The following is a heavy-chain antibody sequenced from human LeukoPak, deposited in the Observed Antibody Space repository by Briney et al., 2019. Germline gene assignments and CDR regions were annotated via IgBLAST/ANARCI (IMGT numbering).Heavy chain of an antibody. CDR3: ARVFLRDGYNWGFDY. CDR2: INLNSGGT. CDR1: GYTFTGYY. Sequence: ASVKVSCKASGYTFTGYYMHWVRQAPGQGLEWMGWINLNSGGTNYAQKFQGRVTMTRDTSISTAYMELSRLRSDDTAVYYCARVFLRDGYNWGFDYWGQGTLVTVSS. D-gene: IGHD5-24*01. J-gene: IGHJ4*02. V-gene: IGHV1-2*02.